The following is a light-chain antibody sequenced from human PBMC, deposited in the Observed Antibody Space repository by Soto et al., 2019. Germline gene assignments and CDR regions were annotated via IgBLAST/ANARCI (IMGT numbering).Light chain of an antibody. CDR2: GAS. Sequence: EIVLTQSPGTLSLSPGERATLSCRASQSVSSSYLAWYQQKPGQAPRLLIYGASRRTTGIPERFSGSGSGTDFTLTISRLEPEDFAVYYCQQYGSSPLFSFGPGTKVEIK. CDR1: QSVSSSY. J-gene: IGKJ3*01. V-gene: IGKV3-20*01. CDR3: QQYGSSPLFS.